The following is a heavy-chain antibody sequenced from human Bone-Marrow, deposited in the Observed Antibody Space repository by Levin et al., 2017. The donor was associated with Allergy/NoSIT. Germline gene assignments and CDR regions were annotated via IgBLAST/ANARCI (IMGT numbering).Heavy chain of an antibody. D-gene: IGHD4-17*01. CDR1: GGSISSSNNY. CDR2: IYFSGST. Sequence: SETLSLTCTVSGGSISSSNNYWGWVRQPPGKGLEWIGVIYFSGSTYYNPSLKSRVAISVDTSKNQFSLNLNSVSAADTAVYYCARDPGGDYDYLGQGTLVTVSS. V-gene: IGHV4-39*07. J-gene: IGHJ4*02. CDR3: ARDPGGDYDY.